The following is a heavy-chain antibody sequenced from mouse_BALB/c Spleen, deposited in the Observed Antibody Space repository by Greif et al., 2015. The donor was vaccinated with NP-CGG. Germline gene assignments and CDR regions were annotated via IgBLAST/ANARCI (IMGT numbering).Heavy chain of an antibody. D-gene: IGHD2-4*01. J-gene: IGHJ4*01. CDR3: QITTTAMDY. CDR2: IYPGNGDT. V-gene: IGHV1-12*01. CDR1: GYTFTSYN. Sequence: ESDAELVKPGASVKMSCKASGYTFTSYNMHWVKQTPGQGLEWIGAIYPGNGDTSYNQKSKGKATLTADKSSSTAYMQLSSLTSEDYAVYYCQITTTAMDYWGQGTSVTVSS.